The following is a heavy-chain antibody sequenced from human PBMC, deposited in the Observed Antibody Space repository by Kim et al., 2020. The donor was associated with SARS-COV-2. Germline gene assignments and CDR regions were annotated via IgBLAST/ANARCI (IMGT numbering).Heavy chain of an antibody. V-gene: IGHV3-74*01. CDR3: ARVGTTTGLDS. Sequence: TNYADSVRGRFIISRDIVKNTMYLYMNSLRAEDTAVYYCARVGTTTGLDSWGLGALVNVAS. CDR2: T. D-gene: IGHD1-7*01. J-gene: IGHJ4*02.